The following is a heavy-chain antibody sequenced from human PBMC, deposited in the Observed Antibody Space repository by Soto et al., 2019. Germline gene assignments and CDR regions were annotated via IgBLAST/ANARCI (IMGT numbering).Heavy chain of an antibody. Sequence: EVQLLESGGGLVQPGGSLRLSCAASGFTFSSYAMSWVRQAPGKGLEWVSGISISDGSTSYADSVKGRFTISRDSSKNTLYLQMNSLRAEDTAAYYCARVLHTHRYWGQGTLVTVSS. CDR3: ARVLHTHRY. D-gene: IGHD3-3*01. CDR1: GFTFSSYA. J-gene: IGHJ4*02. V-gene: IGHV3-23*01. CDR2: ISISDGST.